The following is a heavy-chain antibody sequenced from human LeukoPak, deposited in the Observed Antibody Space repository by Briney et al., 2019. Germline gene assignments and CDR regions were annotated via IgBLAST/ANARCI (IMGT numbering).Heavy chain of an antibody. J-gene: IGHJ2*01. V-gene: IGHV7-4-1*02. CDR1: GYTFTSYS. Sequence: GASVKVCCKASGYTFTSYSMNLVRQAPGQGLEYMGWINANTGNPTYAQGFTGRFVFSLYTSVSTAYLQISSLKAEDTAVYYCARDFPARDWFFDLWGRGTLVTVSS. CDR3: ARDFPARDWFFDL. CDR2: INANTGNP.